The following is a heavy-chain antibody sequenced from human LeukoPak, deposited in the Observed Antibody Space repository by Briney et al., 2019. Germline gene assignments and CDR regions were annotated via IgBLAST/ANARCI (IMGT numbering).Heavy chain of an antibody. CDR3: ARDGIAAAVRNFDY. J-gene: IGHJ4*02. V-gene: IGHV3-48*03. CDR1: GFSETYE. CDR2: ISSAGVTI. D-gene: IGHD6-13*01. Sequence: PGGSLRLSCVASGFSETYEMNWVRQAPGKGLEWVSYISSAGVTIYYADSVKGRFTISRDNSKNSLDLQMNSLRAEDTAVYYCARDGIAAAVRNFDYWGQGKLVTVSS.